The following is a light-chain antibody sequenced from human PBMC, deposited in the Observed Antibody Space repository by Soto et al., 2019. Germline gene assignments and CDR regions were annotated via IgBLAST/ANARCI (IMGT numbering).Light chain of an antibody. CDR3: QQRSNSPFT. Sequence: DIVLTQSPATLALSPGERATLSRRASRSISPDLAWYQQKHGQAPRLXIYEALNRATGIPARFSGSGAGTDCPLTISSLEPEDFAVYYCQQRSNSPFTFGQGTRLEIK. V-gene: IGKV3-11*01. J-gene: IGKJ5*01. CDR2: EAL. CDR1: RSISPD.